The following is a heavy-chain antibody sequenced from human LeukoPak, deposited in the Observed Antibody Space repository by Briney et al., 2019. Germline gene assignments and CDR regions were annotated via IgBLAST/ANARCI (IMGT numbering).Heavy chain of an antibody. CDR1: GGSFSGYY. D-gene: IGHD4-17*01. V-gene: IGHV4-34*01. CDR3: ARGDTGVTTDY. J-gene: IGHJ4*02. Sequence: RPSETLSLTCAVYGGSFSGYYWSWIRQPPGKGLEWIGEINHSGSTNYNPSLKSRVTISVDTSKNQFSLKLSSVTAADTAAYYCARGDTGVTTDYWGQGTLVTVSS. CDR2: INHSGST.